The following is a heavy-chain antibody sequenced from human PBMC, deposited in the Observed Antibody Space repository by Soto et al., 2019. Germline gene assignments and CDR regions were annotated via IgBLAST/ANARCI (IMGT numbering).Heavy chain of an antibody. V-gene: IGHV3-30*18. CDR3: AKAHSSSSGWFDP. CDR1: GFTFSSYG. Sequence: QVQLVESGGGVVQPGRSLRLSCAASGFTFSSYGMHWVRQAPGNGLEWVAVISYDGSNKYYADSVKGRFTISRDNSKNTLYLQMNSLRAEDTAVYYCAKAHSSSSGWFDPWGQGTLVTVSS. J-gene: IGHJ5*02. D-gene: IGHD6-6*01. CDR2: ISYDGSNK.